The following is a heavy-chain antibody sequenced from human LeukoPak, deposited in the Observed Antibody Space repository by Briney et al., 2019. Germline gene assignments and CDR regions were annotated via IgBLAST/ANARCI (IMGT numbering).Heavy chain of an antibody. V-gene: IGHV4-31*03. D-gene: IGHD3-22*01. CDR1: GGSISSGGYY. CDR2: IYYSGST. CDR3: ARDQRGHYYDSSGSAFDI. Sequence: NPSQTLSLTCTVSGGSISSGGYYLSWIRQHPGKGLEWIGYIYYSGSTYYNPSLKSRVTISVDTSKNQFSLKLSSVTAADTAVYYCARDQRGHYYDSSGSAFDIWGQGTMVTVSS. J-gene: IGHJ3*02.